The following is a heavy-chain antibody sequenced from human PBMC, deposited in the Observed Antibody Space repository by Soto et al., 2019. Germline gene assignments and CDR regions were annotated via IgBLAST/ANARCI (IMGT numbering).Heavy chain of an antibody. CDR1: GFTFSASA. CDR3: TRHGDYVYYGMVV. J-gene: IGHJ6*02. D-gene: IGHD4-17*01. Sequence: EVQLVESGGGLVQPGGSLKLSCAASGFTFSASAIHWVRQASGKGLEWVGRIRSKTNNYATAYAASVKGRFTISRDDSKNTAYLQMNSLKTEDTAVYYCTRHGDYVYYGMVVWGQGTTVTVSS. CDR2: IRSKTNNYAT. V-gene: IGHV3-73*02.